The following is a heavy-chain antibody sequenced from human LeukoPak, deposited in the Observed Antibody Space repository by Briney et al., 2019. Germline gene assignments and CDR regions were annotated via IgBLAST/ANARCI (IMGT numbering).Heavy chain of an antibody. D-gene: IGHD4-17*01. Sequence: GGSLRLSCAASGFTFSSYAMYWVRQAPGKGLEWVAVISYDGSNKYYADSVKGRFTISRDNSKNTLCLQMNSLRAEDTAVYYCAKEIWPTVTTPGHTHFDYWGQGTLVTVSS. CDR1: GFTFSSYA. CDR2: ISYDGSNK. CDR3: AKEIWPTVTTPGHTHFDY. J-gene: IGHJ4*02. V-gene: IGHV3-30*04.